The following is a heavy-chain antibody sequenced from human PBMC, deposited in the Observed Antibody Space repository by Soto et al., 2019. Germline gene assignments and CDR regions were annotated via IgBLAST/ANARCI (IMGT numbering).Heavy chain of an antibody. Sequence: QVQLEQSGAEVKKPGASVKVSCKASGYTFTGYYIHWVRQAPGEGLEWMGWINPNSGGTNYAQKFQGWVVMTRDTSISTAYLDLTRLKSYDTAVYYCASHLGIGFDPNALDVRGQGTTVTVS. CDR1: GYTFTGYY. CDR3: ASHLGIGFDPNALDV. CDR2: INPNSGGT. V-gene: IGHV1-2*04. D-gene: IGHD5-12*01. J-gene: IGHJ6*02.